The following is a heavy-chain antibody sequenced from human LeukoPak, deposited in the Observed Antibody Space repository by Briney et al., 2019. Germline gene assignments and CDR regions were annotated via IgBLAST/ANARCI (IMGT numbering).Heavy chain of an antibody. CDR2: IYYSGST. D-gene: IGHD4-11*01. J-gene: IGHJ6*02. V-gene: IGHV4-59*01. CDR1: GGSISSYY. Sequence: PSETLSLTCTVSGGSISSYYWSWIRQPPGKGLEWIGYIYYSGSTNYNPSLKSRVTISVDTSKNQFSLKLSSVTAADTAVYYCAGLDYSNYAYYYYGMDVWGQGTTVTVSS. CDR3: AGLDYSNYAYYYYGMDV.